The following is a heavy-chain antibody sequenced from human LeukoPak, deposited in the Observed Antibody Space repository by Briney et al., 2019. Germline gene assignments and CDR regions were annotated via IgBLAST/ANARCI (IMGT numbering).Heavy chain of an antibody. CDR2: IRSSGGSI. CDR3: AKDRCYGDCTSFDY. CDR1: GFTFSDYY. D-gene: IGHD4-17*01. Sequence: GGSLRLSCAASGFTFSDYYMSWIRQAPGKGLELVSNIRSSGGSIYYADSVKGRFTISRDNSKNTLYLQMNSLRAEDTAVYYCAKDRCYGDCTSFDYWGQGTLVTVSS. V-gene: IGHV3-11*01. J-gene: IGHJ4*02.